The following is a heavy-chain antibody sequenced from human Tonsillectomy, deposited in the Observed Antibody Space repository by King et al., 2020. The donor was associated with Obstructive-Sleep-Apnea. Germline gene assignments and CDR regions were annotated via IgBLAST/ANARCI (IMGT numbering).Heavy chain of an antibody. CDR1: GGSISSYY. Sequence: VQLQESGPRLVKPSETLSLTCTVSGGSISSYYWSWIRQPPGKGLEWIGYIYYTGSTNYNPSLKSRVTISVDTSRNQFSLTLSSVTAADPAVYYCARHLWTGASVPSLDYWGQGTLVTVSS. CDR2: IYYTGST. D-gene: IGHD3/OR15-3a*01. V-gene: IGHV4-59*08. CDR3: ARHLWTGASVPSLDY. J-gene: IGHJ4*02.